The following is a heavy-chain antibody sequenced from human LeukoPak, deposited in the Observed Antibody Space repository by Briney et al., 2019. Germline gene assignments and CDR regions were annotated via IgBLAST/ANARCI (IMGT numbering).Heavy chain of an antibody. Sequence: SGGSLRLSCAASGFTVSSNYMSWVRQAPGKGLEWVSVIYSGGSTYYADSVKGRFTISRDSSKNTLYLQMNSLRAEDTAVYYCAGWGYDILTGYYRYWGQGTLVTVSS. CDR2: IYSGGST. V-gene: IGHV3-53*01. CDR1: GFTVSSNY. D-gene: IGHD3-9*01. CDR3: AGWGYDILTGYYRY. J-gene: IGHJ4*02.